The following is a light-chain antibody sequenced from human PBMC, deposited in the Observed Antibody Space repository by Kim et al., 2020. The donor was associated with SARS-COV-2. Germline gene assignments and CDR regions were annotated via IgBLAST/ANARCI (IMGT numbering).Light chain of an antibody. CDR1: SSDVGGYNY. CDR2: DVS. V-gene: IGLV2-14*04. CDR3: SSYTSSSTLYV. J-gene: IGLJ1*01. Sequence: QSITISCTGTSSDVGGYNYGSWYQQHPGKAPNLMIYDVSKRPSGVSNRFSGSKSGNTASLTISGLQAEDEADYYCSSYTSSSTLYVFGTGTKVTVL.